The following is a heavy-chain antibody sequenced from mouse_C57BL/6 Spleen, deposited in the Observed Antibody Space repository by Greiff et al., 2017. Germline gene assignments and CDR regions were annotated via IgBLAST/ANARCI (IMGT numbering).Heavy chain of an antibody. V-gene: IGHV5-9*01. J-gene: IGHJ3*01. CDR2: ISGGGGNT. Sequence: EVQLVESGGGLVKPGGSLKLSCAASGFTFSSYTMSWVRQTPEKRLEWVATISGGGGNTYYPDRVKGRFTISRDNAKNTLYLQMSSLRSEDTALYYCARHNWDGAWFAYWGQGTLVTVSA. D-gene: IGHD4-1*01. CDR1: GFTFSSYT. CDR3: ARHNWDGAWFAY.